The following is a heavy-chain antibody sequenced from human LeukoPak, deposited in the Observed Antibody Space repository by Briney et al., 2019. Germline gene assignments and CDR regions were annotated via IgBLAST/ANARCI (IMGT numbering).Heavy chain of an antibody. Sequence: GGSLRLSCAASGFTFSSYGMHWARQAPGKGLEWVAVISYDGSNKYFADSVKGRFTISRDNSRNTLYLQMNSLRADDTAVYYCASDYGGDYQSAMDVWGQGTTVTVSS. D-gene: IGHD4-23*01. J-gene: IGHJ6*02. V-gene: IGHV3-30*03. CDR3: ASDYGGDYQSAMDV. CDR1: GFTFSSYG. CDR2: ISYDGSNK.